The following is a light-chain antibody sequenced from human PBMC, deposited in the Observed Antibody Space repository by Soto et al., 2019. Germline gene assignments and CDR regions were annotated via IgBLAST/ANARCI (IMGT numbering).Light chain of an antibody. CDR1: QTIGSW. CDR3: KEYNNYPWT. V-gene: IGKV1-5*03. Sequence: DIQMTQSPSSLSASVGDRVTITCRASQTIGSWLAWYQQKPREAPKLLIYKASILESGVQSRFSGSGSGTEFTLTIRSLQPEDFATYFCKEYNNYPWTFGQGTKVDIK. CDR2: KAS. J-gene: IGKJ1*01.